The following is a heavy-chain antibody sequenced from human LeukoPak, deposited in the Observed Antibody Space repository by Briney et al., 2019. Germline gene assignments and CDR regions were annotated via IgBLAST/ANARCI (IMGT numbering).Heavy chain of an antibody. D-gene: IGHD6-19*01. CDR1: GGSISSSSYY. CDR3: ARNADVTVASVTFDY. Sequence: PSXTLXLTCTVSGGSISSSSYYWGWIRXPPGKGLEWIGSIYYSGSTYYNPSLKSRVTISVDTSKNQFSLRVSFMTAADTAVYFCARNADVTVASVTFDYWGQGTLVTVSS. V-gene: IGHV4-39*01. CDR2: IYYSGST. J-gene: IGHJ4*02.